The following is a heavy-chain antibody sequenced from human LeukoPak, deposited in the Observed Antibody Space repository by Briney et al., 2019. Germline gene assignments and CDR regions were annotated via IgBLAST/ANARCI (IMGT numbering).Heavy chain of an antibody. CDR1: GYTFTGYY. Sequence: ASVKVSCKASGYTFTGYYMHWVRQAPGQGLEWMGIVNPSGGSTSYAQKFQGRVTMTRDMSTSTVYMELSSLRSEDTAVYYCARDRTDIEAVRGYYYYYYYMDVWGKGTTVTVSS. CDR2: VNPSGGST. CDR3: ARDRTDIEAVRGYYYYYYYMDV. J-gene: IGHJ6*03. V-gene: IGHV1-46*01. D-gene: IGHD2-15*01.